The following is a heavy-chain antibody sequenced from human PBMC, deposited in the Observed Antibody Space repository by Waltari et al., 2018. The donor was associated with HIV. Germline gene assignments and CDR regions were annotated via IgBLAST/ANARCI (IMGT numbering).Heavy chain of an antibody. CDR3: ARRGSYFDFWSGYSSPAPFDF. Sequence: QVHLEQSGAEVKKPGASVRLSCKASGYSFTSYYIHWVRQAPGQGLEWMGIIYPHDGSTNSGQKFQGRITMTRDTSSDTVYMVLNHLKVEDTAIYYCARRGSYFDFWSGYSSPAPFDFWGQGTPVIVSS. V-gene: IGHV1-46*01. CDR1: GYSFTSYY. CDR2: IYPHDGST. J-gene: IGHJ4*02. D-gene: IGHD3-3*01.